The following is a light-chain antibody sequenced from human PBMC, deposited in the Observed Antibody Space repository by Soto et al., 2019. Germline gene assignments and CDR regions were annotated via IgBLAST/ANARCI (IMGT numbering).Light chain of an antibody. CDR1: NIGSKN. V-gene: IGLV3-9*01. Sequence: SYELTQPLSVSVALGQTARITCGGNNIGSKNVHWYQQKPGQAPVLVIYRDKNRPSGIPERISGSNSGNTANLTISGAQAGDESDYYCQLWDSSTVVFGGGTKLTVL. CDR2: RDK. CDR3: QLWDSSTVV. J-gene: IGLJ3*02.